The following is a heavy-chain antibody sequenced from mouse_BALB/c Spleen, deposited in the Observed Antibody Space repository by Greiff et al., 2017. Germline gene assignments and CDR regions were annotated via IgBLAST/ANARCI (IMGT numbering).Heavy chain of an antibody. J-gene: IGHJ4*01. Sequence: VQLQQSAAELARPGASVKMSCKASGYTFTSYTMHWVKQRPGQGLEWIGYINPSSGYTEYNQKFKDKTTLTADKSSSTAYMQLSSLTSEDSAVYYCATLTGTRYYAMDYWGQGTSVTVSS. CDR3: ATLTGTRYYAMDY. V-gene: IGHV1-4*02. CDR2: INPSSGYT. CDR1: GYTFTSYT. D-gene: IGHD4-1*01.